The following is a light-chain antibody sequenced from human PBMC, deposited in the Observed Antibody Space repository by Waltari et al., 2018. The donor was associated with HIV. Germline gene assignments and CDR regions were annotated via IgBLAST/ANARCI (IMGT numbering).Light chain of an antibody. Sequence: EIVLTQSPATLSLSPGERATLSCRASQSVSNYLAWYQQKPGQPPRLLIYDASNSATGSPARFSGSESGTDFTRTSSSLEPEHSAVYYCQQRSNWPPLTFGGGTKVEI. V-gene: IGKV3-11*01. CDR2: DAS. J-gene: IGKJ4*01. CDR1: QSVSNY. CDR3: QQRSNWPPLT.